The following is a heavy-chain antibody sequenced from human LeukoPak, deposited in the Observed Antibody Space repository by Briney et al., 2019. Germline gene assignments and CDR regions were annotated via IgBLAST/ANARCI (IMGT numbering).Heavy chain of an antibody. CDR3: ARDGGDGYNFDY. CDR1: GGSISSSNW. CDR2: IYHSGST. J-gene: IGHJ4*02. Sequence: SETLSLTCAVSGGSISSSNWWSWIRQPPGKGLEWIGEIYHSGSTNYNPSLKSRVTISVDKSKTQFSLKLSSVAAADTAVYYCARDGGDGYNFDYWGQGTLVTVSS. D-gene: IGHD5-24*01. V-gene: IGHV4-4*02.